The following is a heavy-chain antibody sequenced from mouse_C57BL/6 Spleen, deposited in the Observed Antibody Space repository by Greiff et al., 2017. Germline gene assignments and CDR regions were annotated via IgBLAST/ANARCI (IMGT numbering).Heavy chain of an antibody. CDR3: AMRVTTVVAKADY. D-gene: IGHD1-1*01. Sequence: QVQLQQPGAELVKPGASVKVSCKASGYTFTSYWMHWVKQRPGQGLEWIGRIHPSDSDTNYNQKFKGKATLTVDKSSSPAHMQLSSLTSEDSAVYYCAMRVTTVVAKADYWGQGTTLTVSS. V-gene: IGHV1-74*01. CDR1: GYTFTSYW. J-gene: IGHJ2*01. CDR2: IHPSDSDT.